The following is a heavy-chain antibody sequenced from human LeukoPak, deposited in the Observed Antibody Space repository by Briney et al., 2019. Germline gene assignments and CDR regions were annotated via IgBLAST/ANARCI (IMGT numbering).Heavy chain of an antibody. CDR3: ARVGVRGVIIRPDAFDI. CDR1: GGSISSYY. Sequence: SETLSLTCTVSGGSISSYYWSWIRQPPGKGLEWIGYIYYSGSSNYSPSLKSRVTISVDTSKNQFSLKLSSVTAADTAVYYCARVGVRGVIIRPDAFDIWGQGTMVTVSS. CDR2: IYYSGSS. D-gene: IGHD3-10*01. J-gene: IGHJ3*02. V-gene: IGHV4-59*01.